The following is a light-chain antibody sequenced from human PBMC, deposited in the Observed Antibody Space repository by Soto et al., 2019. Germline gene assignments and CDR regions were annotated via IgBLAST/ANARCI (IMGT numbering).Light chain of an antibody. Sequence: ALTXPASVSGSPGQSITISCIGTSSDIGPYNYVSWYQQHPDKAPKLILYEVTNRPSGASDRFSGSKSGNAAFLTISGLQAEDEADYYCSSYSSSATPYVFGTGTKVTVL. CDR3: SSYSSSATPYV. V-gene: IGLV2-14*01. J-gene: IGLJ1*01. CDR2: EVT. CDR1: SSDIGPYNY.